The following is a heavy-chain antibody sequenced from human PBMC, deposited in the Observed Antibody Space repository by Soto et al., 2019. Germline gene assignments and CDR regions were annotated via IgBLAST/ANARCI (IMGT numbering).Heavy chain of an antibody. CDR2: IYPGDSDT. J-gene: IGHJ4*02. D-gene: IGHD2-15*01. V-gene: IGHV5-51*01. CDR3: ASTPSHCSGGSCYYRGGFDY. CDR1: GYSFTSYW. Sequence: GESLKISCKGSGYSFTSYWIGWVRQMPGKGLEWMGIIYPGDSDTRYSPSFQGQVTISADKSISTAYLQWSSLKASDTAMYYCASTPSHCSGGSCYYRGGFDYWGQGTLVTVS.